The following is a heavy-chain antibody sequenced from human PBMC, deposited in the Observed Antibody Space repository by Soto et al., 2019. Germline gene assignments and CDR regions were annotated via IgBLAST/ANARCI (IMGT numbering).Heavy chain of an antibody. V-gene: IGHV3-7*04. CDR3: TGDGWQSPRIIDY. CDR2: IKPDGSET. CDR1: GFPFSRFC. D-gene: IGHD3-10*01. J-gene: IGHJ4*02. Sequence: EVQLVESGGGLVQPGGSLRLSCAASGFPFSRFCMSWVRQAPGKGLEWVANIKPDGSETNYVDSVKGRFTISRDNAQNSLYLQMNSLRAEDTAIYYCTGDGWQSPRIIDYWGQGTLVTVSS.